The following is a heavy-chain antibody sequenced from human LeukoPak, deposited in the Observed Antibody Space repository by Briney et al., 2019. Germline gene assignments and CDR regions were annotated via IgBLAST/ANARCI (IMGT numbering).Heavy chain of an antibody. V-gene: IGHV1-69*05. Sequence: SVKVSCKASGGTFSSYAISWVRQAPGQGLEWMGGIIPIFGTANYAQKFQGRVTITTDESTSTAYMELSSLRSEDTAVYYCARGLRDCSSTSCYRGPTYYYMDVWGKGTTVTVSS. CDR1: GGTFSSYA. J-gene: IGHJ6*03. D-gene: IGHD2-2*02. CDR2: IIPIFGTA. CDR3: ARGLRDCSSTSCYRGPTYYYMDV.